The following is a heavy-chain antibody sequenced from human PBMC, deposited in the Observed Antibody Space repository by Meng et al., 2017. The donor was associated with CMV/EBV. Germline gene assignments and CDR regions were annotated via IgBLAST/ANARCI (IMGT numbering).Heavy chain of an antibody. D-gene: IGHD1-26*01. CDR3: AHSQDSGTFPVVYFDY. V-gene: IGHV2-5*01. Sequence: FSLSSSGVGGGWIRQPPVKALAWLALIYWNDDKRYSPSLKSRLTITKDTSKNQVVLTMPNMDPVDTATYYCAHSQDSGTFPVVYFDYWGQGTLVTVSS. CDR1: FSLSSSGVG. CDR2: IYWNDDK. J-gene: IGHJ4*02.